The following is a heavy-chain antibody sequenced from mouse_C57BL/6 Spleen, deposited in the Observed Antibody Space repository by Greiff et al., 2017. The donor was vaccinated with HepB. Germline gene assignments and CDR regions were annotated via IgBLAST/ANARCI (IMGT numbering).Heavy chain of an antibody. CDR1: GFTFNTYA. CDR3: VRAGLITTVLDY. CDR2: IRSKSSNYAT. J-gene: IGHJ2*01. D-gene: IGHD1-1*01. Sequence: EVQRVESGGGLVQPKGSLKLSCAASGFTFNTYAMHWVRQAPGKGLEWVARIRSKSSNYATYYADSVKDRFTISRDDSQSMLYLQMNNLKTEDTAMYYCVRAGLITTVLDYWGQGTTLTVSS. V-gene: IGHV10-3*01.